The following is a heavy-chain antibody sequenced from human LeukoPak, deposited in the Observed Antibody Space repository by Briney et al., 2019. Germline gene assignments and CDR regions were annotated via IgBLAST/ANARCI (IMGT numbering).Heavy chain of an antibody. Sequence: SETLSLTCTVSGDSIFSSSYYRGWIRQPPGKGLEWIGSIYYSGRTYYNPSLKSRVTISVDTFKNQFSLKLSSVTAADTAVYYCARDLWYGSGTFWGQGSLVTVSS. D-gene: IGHD3-10*01. V-gene: IGHV4-39*07. CDR1: GDSIFSSSYY. CDR2: IYYSGRT. J-gene: IGHJ4*02. CDR3: ARDLWYGSGTF.